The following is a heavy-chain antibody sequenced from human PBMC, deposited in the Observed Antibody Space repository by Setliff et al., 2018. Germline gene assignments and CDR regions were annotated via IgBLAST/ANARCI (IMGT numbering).Heavy chain of an antibody. D-gene: IGHD6-13*01. CDR1: GFTFSGSA. Sequence: GGSLRLSWAASGFTFSGSAMYWVRQASGKGLEWVGRIRSKSDSYATIYAASVRGRFTISRDDSKNTAYLQMNSLKTEDTAVYYCAAAPAGSDVFDMWGQGTMVTVS. J-gene: IGHJ3*02. CDR2: IRSKSDSYAT. V-gene: IGHV3-73*01. CDR3: AAAPAGSDVFDM.